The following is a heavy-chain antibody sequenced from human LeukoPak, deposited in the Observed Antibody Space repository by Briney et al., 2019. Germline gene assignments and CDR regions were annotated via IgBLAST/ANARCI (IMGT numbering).Heavy chain of an antibody. CDR1: GGSISSSSYY. V-gene: IGHV4-39*01. CDR3: ARHYYDSSGYYYVRY. J-gene: IGHJ4*02. Sequence: SETLSLTCTVSGGSISSSSYYWGWIRQPPGKGLEWIGSIYYSGGTYYNPSLKSRVTISVDTSKNQFSLKLSSVTAADTAVYYCARHYYDSSGYYYVRYWGQGTLVTVSS. D-gene: IGHD3-22*01. CDR2: IYYSGGT.